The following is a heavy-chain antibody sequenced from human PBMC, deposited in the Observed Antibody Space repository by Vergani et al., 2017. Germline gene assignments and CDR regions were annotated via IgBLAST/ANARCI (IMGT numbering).Heavy chain of an antibody. CDR2: ISNSGGNT. Sequence: EVQLVESGGGLVQPGRSLRLSCAASGFTFSSYAMSWVRQAPGKGLERVSAISNSGGNTYFADSVKGRFTISRDNSKNTLYLQMNSLRAEDTAVYYCAKGGGDGYNSLDYWGQGTRVTVSS. V-gene: IGHV3-23*04. CDR3: AKGGGDGYNSLDY. CDR1: GFTFSSYA. J-gene: IGHJ4*02. D-gene: IGHD5-24*01.